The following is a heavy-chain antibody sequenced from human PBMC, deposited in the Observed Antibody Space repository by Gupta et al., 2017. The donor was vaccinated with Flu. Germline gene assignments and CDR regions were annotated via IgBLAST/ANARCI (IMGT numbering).Heavy chain of an antibody. D-gene: IGHD2-21*02. J-gene: IGHJ4*02. CDR2: IYWNDDK. Sequence: QITLKESGPTLVKPTQTLTLTCTFSGFSLSTSGAGVGWIRQPPGKALEWLALIYWNDDKRYSPSLKSRLTITKDTSKNQVVLTMTNMDPVDTATYYCAHQPGVCGGDCYPAGYFDYWGQGTLVTVSS. CDR1: GFSLSTSGAG. CDR3: AHQPGVCGGDCYPAGYFDY. V-gene: IGHV2-5*01.